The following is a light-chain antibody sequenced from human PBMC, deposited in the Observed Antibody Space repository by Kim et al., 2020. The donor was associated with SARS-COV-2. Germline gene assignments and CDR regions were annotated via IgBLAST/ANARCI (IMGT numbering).Light chain of an antibody. V-gene: IGLV1-44*01. CDR2: TNN. J-gene: IGLJ2*01. CDR3: AAWDDSLNGGV. Sequence: ELTQPPSASGTPGQRVTIACSGSSSNIGSNPVNWYQQFPGTAPKLLIYTNNQWPSGVPDRFSGSKSGTSASLAISGLQSEDEADYYCAAWDDSLNGGVFGGGTQLTVL. CDR1: SSNIGSNP.